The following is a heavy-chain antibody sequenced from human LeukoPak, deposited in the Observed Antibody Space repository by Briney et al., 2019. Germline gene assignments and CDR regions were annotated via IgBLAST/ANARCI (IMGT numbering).Heavy chain of an antibody. CDR1: GFTFSSSW. Sequence: GGSLRLSCAASGFTFSSSWMHWVRQVPGKGLVWVSLINNDGTSTRYADSVKGRFTISRDNAKNTLYLQMNSLRVEDTAVYYCARANRYGMDVWGQRTTVTVSS. D-gene: IGHD2/OR15-2a*01. V-gene: IGHV3-74*01. CDR2: INNDGTST. CDR3: ARANRYGMDV. J-gene: IGHJ6*02.